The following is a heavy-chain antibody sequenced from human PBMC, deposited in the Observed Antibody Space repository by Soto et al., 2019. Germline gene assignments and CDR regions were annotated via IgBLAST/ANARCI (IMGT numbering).Heavy chain of an antibody. D-gene: IGHD4-4*01. Sequence: SSTLSRTCNGSVGSISTSGYFWGWIRQPPGKGLEWIGTIYYSGSTYYNPSLKSRVTISVDTSKNQFSLKLSSVTAADTAVYYCATSNWFDTWGQGTLVTVSS. V-gene: IGHV4-39*01. J-gene: IGHJ5*02. CDR3: ATSNWFDT. CDR1: VGSISTSGYF. CDR2: IYYSGST.